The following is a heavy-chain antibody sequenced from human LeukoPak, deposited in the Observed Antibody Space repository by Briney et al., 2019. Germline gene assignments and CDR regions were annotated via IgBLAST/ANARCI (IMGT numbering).Heavy chain of an antibody. D-gene: IGHD3-9*01. V-gene: IGHV1-18*01. CDR3: ARAVPYYDILTGYYEGNYFDY. CDR1: GYTFTSYG. J-gene: IGHJ4*02. Sequence: GASVKVSCKASGYTFTSYGISWVRQAPGQGLEWMGWISAYNGNTNYAQKLQGRVTMTTDTSTSTAYMELRSLRSDDTAVYYCARAVPYYDILTGYYEGNYFDYWGQGTLVTVSS. CDR2: ISAYNGNT.